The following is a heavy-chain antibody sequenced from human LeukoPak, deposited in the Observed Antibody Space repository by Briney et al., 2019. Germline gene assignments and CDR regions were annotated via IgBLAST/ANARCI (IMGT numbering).Heavy chain of an antibody. CDR2: INHSGST. CDR3: ARHRRIRYFDWSMRGPFDY. D-gene: IGHD3-9*01. V-gene: IGHV4-34*01. J-gene: IGHJ4*02. Sequence: SETLSLTCAVYGGSFSGYYWNWIRQPPGKGLEWIGEINHSGSTNYNPSLKSRVTISVDTSKNQFSLKLSSVTAADTAVYYCARHRRIRYFDWSMRGPFDYWGQGTLVTVSS. CDR1: GGSFSGYY.